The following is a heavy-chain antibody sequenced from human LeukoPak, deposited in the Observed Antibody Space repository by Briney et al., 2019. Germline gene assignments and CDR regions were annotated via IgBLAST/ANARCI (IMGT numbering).Heavy chain of an antibody. J-gene: IGHJ6*03. D-gene: IGHD3-10*01. CDR1: GGSSSGYY. CDR2: INHSGST. CDR3: ARGRNYYGSGTYQYYYSYYYMDV. V-gene: IGHV4-34*01. Sequence: SETLSLTCAVDGGSSSGYYWSWIRQPPGKGLEWIGEINHSGSTNYNPPLKSRVTISVDTSKNQFSLKLTAVTAADTAVYYCARGRNYYGSGTYQYYYSYYYMDVWGKGTTVTVSS.